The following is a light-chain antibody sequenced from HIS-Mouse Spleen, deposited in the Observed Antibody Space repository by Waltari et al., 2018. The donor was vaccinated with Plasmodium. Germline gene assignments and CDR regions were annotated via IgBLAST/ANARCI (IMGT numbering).Light chain of an antibody. J-gene: IGLJ3*02. V-gene: IGLV2-23*01. CDR2: EGS. CDR1: SSDVGIYHI. CDR3: CSYAGSSTSPWV. Sequence: QSALTQPASVSGSPGQSITISCTVTSSDVGIYHIFSWYQQHPGKAPKLMIYEGSKRPSGVSNRFSGSKSGNTASLTISGLQAEDEADYYCCSYAGSSTSPWVFGGGTKLTVL.